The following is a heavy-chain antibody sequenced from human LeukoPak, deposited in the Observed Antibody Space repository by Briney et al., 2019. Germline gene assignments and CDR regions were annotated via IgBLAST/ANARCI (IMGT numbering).Heavy chain of an antibody. Sequence: SVKVSCNASGYTLTGYYMHWVRQAPGQGLEWMGGIIPIFGTANYAQKFQGRVTITADKSTSTAYMELSSLRSEDTAVYYCARTPRRYYGSGSFDYWGQGTLVTVSS. CDR2: IIPIFGTA. V-gene: IGHV1-69*06. CDR3: ARTPRRYYGSGSFDY. J-gene: IGHJ4*02. D-gene: IGHD3-10*01. CDR1: GYTLTGYY.